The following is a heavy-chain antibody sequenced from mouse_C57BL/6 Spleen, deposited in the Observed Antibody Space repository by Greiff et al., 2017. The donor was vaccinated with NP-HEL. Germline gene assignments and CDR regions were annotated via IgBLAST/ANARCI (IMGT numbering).Heavy chain of an antibody. Sequence: QVQLQQSGAELVKPGASVKISCKASGYAFSSYWMNWVKQRPGKGLEWIGQIYPGDGDTNYNGKFKGKATLTAEKSSSTAYMQLSSLTSEDSAVYFCARGGSSYAMDYWGQGTSVTVSS. CDR2: IYPGDGDT. J-gene: IGHJ4*01. CDR3: ARGGSSYAMDY. V-gene: IGHV1-80*01. CDR1: GYAFSSYW.